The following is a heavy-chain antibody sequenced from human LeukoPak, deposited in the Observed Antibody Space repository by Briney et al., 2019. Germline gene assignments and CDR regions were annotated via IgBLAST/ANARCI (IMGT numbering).Heavy chain of an antibody. CDR2: IYHSVST. CDR1: GYSISSGYY. CDR3: ASSVAGYSSSSGQEDYYYYMDV. V-gene: IGHV4-38-2*02. D-gene: IGHD6-6*01. J-gene: IGHJ6*03. Sequence: SETLSLTCTVSGYSISSGYYWGWIRQPPGKGLEWIGSIYHSVSTYYNPSLKSPVTISVDTSKNQFSLKLSSVTAADTAVYYCASSVAGYSSSSGQEDYYYYMDVWGKGTTVTVSS.